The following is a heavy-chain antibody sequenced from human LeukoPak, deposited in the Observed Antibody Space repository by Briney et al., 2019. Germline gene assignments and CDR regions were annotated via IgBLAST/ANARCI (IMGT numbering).Heavy chain of an antibody. V-gene: IGHV3-15*01. Sequence: RGSLRLSCAASGFTFSNAWMSWVRQAPGKGLEWVGRIKSKTDGGTTDYAAPVKSRLTISNDDSKNTLYLQMNSLKTEDAAVYYCTTGASLYYDVWSGYPVGMDVWGQGTTVTVSS. D-gene: IGHD3-3*01. CDR1: GFTFSNAW. CDR3: TTGASLYYDVWSGYPVGMDV. J-gene: IGHJ6*02. CDR2: IKSKTDGGTT.